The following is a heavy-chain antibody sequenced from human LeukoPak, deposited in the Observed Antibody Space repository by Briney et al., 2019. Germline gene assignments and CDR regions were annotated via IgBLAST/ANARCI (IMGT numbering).Heavy chain of an antibody. V-gene: IGHV3-21*01. CDR1: GFTFSSYS. D-gene: IGHD2-15*01. CDR2: ISSSSSYI. Sequence: GGPLRLSCAASGFTFSSYSMTWVRQAPGKGLEWVSSISSSSSYIYYADSVKGRFTISRDNAKNSLYLQMNSLRAEDTAVYYCARDLTGYCSGGSCYYYYGMDVWGQGTTVTVSS. J-gene: IGHJ6*02. CDR3: ARDLTGYCSGGSCYYYYGMDV.